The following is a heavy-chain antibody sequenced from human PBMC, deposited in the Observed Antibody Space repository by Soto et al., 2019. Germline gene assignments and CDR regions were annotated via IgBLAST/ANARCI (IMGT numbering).Heavy chain of an antibody. Sequence: GSLRLSCAASGFTFSSYAMSWVRQAPGKGLEWVSAISGSGGSTYYADSVKGRFTISRDNSKNTLYLQMNSLRAEDTAVYYCARGESHSSGWTSAPYYYYGMDVWGQGTTVTVSS. CDR1: GFTFSSYA. CDR2: ISGSGGST. V-gene: IGHV3-23*01. D-gene: IGHD6-19*01. CDR3: ARGESHSSGWTSAPYYYYGMDV. J-gene: IGHJ6*02.